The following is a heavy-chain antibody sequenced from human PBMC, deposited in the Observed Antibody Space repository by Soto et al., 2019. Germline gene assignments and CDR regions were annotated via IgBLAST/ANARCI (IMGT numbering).Heavy chain of an antibody. Sequence: GGSLRLSCAASGFTFSTYGMHLVRQSPGKGLEWVALISYDGGDFYYADSVKGRFTISRDNSKHTLSLQMDSLRVEDTAVYYCAKDFGAWSDSWGQGTLVTVFS. CDR3: AKDFGAWSDS. D-gene: IGHD3-10*01. V-gene: IGHV3-30*18. CDR2: ISYDGGDF. CDR1: GFTFSTYG. J-gene: IGHJ5*01.